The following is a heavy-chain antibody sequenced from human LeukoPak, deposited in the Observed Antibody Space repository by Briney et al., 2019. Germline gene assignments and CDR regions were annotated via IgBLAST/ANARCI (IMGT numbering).Heavy chain of an antibody. CDR2: ISSSSSYT. D-gene: IGHD3-10*01. J-gene: IGHJ4*02. CDR1: GFTFSDYY. CDR3: ARGKLPLFDY. Sequence: PGGSLRLSCAASGFTFSDYYMSWIRQAPGKGLEWVSYISSSSSYTNYADSVKGRFTISSGNAKNSLYLQMNSLRAEDTAVYYCARGKLPLFDYWGQGTLVTVSS. V-gene: IGHV3-11*06.